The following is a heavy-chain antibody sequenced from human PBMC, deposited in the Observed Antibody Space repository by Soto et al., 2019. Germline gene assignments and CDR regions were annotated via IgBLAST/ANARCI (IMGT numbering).Heavy chain of an antibody. Sequence: GGSLRLSCAASGFTFSTYSMNWVRQAPGKGLEWVSSITSSSSYIYYADSVKGRFTISRDNAKNSLYLQMNSLRDEDTAVYYCARDGAAGRWDGVFIWGQGTLVTVSS. CDR2: ITSSSSYI. CDR1: GFTFSTYS. J-gene: IGHJ4*02. D-gene: IGHD6-6*01. V-gene: IGHV3-21*01. CDR3: ARDGAAGRWDGVFI.